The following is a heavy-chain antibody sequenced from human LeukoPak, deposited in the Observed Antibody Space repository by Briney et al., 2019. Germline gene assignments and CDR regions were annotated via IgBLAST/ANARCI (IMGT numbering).Heavy chain of an antibody. J-gene: IGHJ6*02. CDR3: AKRDYFGSVDSYYAMDV. CDR1: GFTFSSYG. D-gene: IGHD3-10*01. V-gene: IGHV3-30*18. Sequence: GGSLRLSCAASGFTFSSYGMHWVRQAPGKGLEWVAVISYDGNNQYYGDSVKGRFPISRDNSKNTLYLQMSSLGAEDTAVYYCAKRDYFGSVDSYYAMDVWGQGTTVTVSS. CDR2: ISYDGNNQ.